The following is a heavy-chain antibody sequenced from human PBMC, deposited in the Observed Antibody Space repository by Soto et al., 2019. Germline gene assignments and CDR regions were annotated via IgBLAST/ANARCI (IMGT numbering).Heavy chain of an antibody. Sequence: RLSCAASGLVFSSEVMCWVRPAPGKGLEWVSSLRGRGRPIHHADFQGGRYPITRDVSETGLYLPVNNLRVEDRGVYFCAKVGPLYYYGMDVWGQGTTVTGSS. CDR2: LRGRGRPI. CDR1: GLVFSSEV. CDR3: AKVGPLYYYGMDV. D-gene: IGHD1-26*01. V-gene: IGHV3-23*01. J-gene: IGHJ6*02.